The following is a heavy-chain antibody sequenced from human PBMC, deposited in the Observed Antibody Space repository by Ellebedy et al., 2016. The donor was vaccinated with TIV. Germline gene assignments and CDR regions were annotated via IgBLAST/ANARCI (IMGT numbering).Heavy chain of an antibody. Sequence: GESLKISCAASGFTVNGNYMSWVRRAPGKGLEWVSLIYSDDKTFHADSVKGRFTISRDNSKNTLYLQMNNLRVEDTAVYYCVRAYTEILVNTPTGAYDIWGRGTLVTVSS. CDR2: IYSDDKT. CDR1: GFTVNGNY. V-gene: IGHV3-53*01. D-gene: IGHD1-26*01. CDR3: VRAYTEILVNTPTGAYDI. J-gene: IGHJ2*01.